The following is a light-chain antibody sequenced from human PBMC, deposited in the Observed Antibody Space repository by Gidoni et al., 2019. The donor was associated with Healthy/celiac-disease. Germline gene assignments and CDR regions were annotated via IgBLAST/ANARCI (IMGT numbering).Light chain of an antibody. J-gene: IGLJ2*01. CDR1: ELGYKY. V-gene: IGLV3-1*01. CDR2: QDS. CDR3: QAWDSSHVV. Sequence: SYDLTQPPSGSVSPGQTASITCSGDELGYKYACWYQQNPGQSPVLVIYQDSKRPSGIPERFSGSNSGNTATLTISGTQAMDEDDYYCQAWDSSHVVFGGGTKLTVL.